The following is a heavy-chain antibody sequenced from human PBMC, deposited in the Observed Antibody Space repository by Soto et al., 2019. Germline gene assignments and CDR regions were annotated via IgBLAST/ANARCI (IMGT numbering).Heavy chain of an antibody. V-gene: IGHV4-39*01. CDR1: GGSISSSSYY. J-gene: IGHJ5*02. CDR3: ARHGVGDYIKRRGNWFHP. Sequence: QLQLQESGPGLVKPSETLSLTCTVSGGSISSSSYYWGWIRQPPGKGLEWIGSIYYSGSPYYNPSPKSRDTISVDTSKNQFCVKRSCVTAADTAVYCCARHGVGDYIKRRGNWFHPWGQGTLVTVSS. CDR2: IYYSGSP. D-gene: IGHD4-17*01.